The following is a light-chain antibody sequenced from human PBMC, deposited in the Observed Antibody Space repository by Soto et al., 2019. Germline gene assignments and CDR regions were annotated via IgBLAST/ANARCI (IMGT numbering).Light chain of an antibody. J-gene: IGKJ4*01. CDR3: QQSYNIQALT. V-gene: IGKV1-39*01. CDR2: GAA. Sequence: DIPMTNSASSLEASGLYGVAITCQASQNIRNYLNWYQQKPGKAPKVLIYGAASLQSGVPSRFSGSGSGTNFTLTINSLQPEDYATYYCQQSYNIQALTFGGGTKV. CDR1: QNIRNY.